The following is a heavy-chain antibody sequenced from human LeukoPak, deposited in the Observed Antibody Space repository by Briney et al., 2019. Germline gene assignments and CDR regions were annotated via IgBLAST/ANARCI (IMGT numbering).Heavy chain of an antibody. J-gene: IGHJ2*01. D-gene: IGHD3-10*01. CDR1: GGSISSGGNY. CDR3: SSYGSGWYFDL. V-gene: IGHV4-31*03. CDR2: IYDSGST. Sequence: PSQTLSLTCTVSGGSISSGGNYWSWIRQHPGKGLEWIGYIYDSGSTYYKPSLRSRVTISGDTSKNQFSLKVTSVSDADTAVDYCSSYGSGWYFDLWGRGTLVTVSS.